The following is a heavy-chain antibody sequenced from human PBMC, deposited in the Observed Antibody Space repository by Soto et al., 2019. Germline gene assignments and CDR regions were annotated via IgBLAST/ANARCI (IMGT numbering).Heavy chain of an antibody. CDR2: IKSKTDGGTT. J-gene: IGHJ4*02. D-gene: IGHD3-9*01. CDR3: TTEGTLLRYFDWLFEDGHWDSY. CDR1: GFTFSNAW. V-gene: IGHV3-15*01. Sequence: PGGSLRLSCAASGFTFSNAWMSWVRQAPGKGLEWVGRIKSKTDGGTTDYAAPVKGRFTISRDDSKNTLYLQMNSLKTEGTAVYYCTTEGTLLRYFDWLFEDGHWDSYWGQGTPVTVSS.